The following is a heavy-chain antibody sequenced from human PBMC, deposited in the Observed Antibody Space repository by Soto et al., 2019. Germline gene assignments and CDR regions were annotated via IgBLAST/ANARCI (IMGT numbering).Heavy chain of an antibody. Sequence: QVQLVQSGAEVRKPGSSVKVSCKASGGTFSRHAISWVRQAPGQGLEWMGGIIPIFGTANHAQKFQGRVTITADESTSTAYMELSSLRSEDTAVYYCARERDGYRGGYFDYWGQGTLVTVSS. D-gene: IGHD5-12*01. CDR3: ARERDGYRGGYFDY. J-gene: IGHJ4*02. V-gene: IGHV1-69*01. CDR1: GGTFSRHA. CDR2: IIPIFGTA.